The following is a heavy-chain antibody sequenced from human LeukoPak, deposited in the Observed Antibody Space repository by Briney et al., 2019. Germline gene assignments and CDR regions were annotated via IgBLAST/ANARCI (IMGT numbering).Heavy chain of an antibody. D-gene: IGHD3-10*01. CDR2: IYYSGST. CDR1: GGSISSSYYY. J-gene: IGHJ4*02. V-gene: IGHV4-39*01. CDR3: ARPKNSYGSGDY. Sequence: QSSETLSLTCTVSGGSISSSYYYWGWIRQPPGKGLEWIGSIYYSGSTYYNPSLKSRVTISVDTSKNQFSLKLRSVTAADTAVYYCARPKNSYGSGDYWSPGTLVTVSS.